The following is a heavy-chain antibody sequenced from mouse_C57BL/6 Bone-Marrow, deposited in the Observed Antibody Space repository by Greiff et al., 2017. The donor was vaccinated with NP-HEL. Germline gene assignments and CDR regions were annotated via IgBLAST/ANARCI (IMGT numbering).Heavy chain of an antibody. Sequence: VQLQQPGAELVKPGASVKMSCKASGYTFTSYWITWVKQRPGQGLEWIGDIYPGSGSTNYNEKFKSKATLTVDKSSSTAYMQLSSLTSEDSAVYYGAREGGIYYYGSSLYYFDYWGQGTTLTVSS. J-gene: IGHJ2*01. V-gene: IGHV1-55*01. CDR3: AREGGIYYYGSSLYYFDY. CDR1: GYTFTSYW. D-gene: IGHD1-1*01. CDR2: IYPGSGST.